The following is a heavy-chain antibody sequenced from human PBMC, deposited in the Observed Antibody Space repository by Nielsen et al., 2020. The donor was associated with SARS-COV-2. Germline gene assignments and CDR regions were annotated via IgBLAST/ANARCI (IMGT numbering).Heavy chain of an antibody. V-gene: IGHV1-24*01. D-gene: IGHD3-10*01. CDR3: ARNREYYYGSGYLFDY. CDR2: FDPEDGET. J-gene: IGHJ4*02. Sequence: ASVKVSCKVSGYTLTELSMHWVRQAPGKGLEWMGGFDPEDGETIYAQKFQGRVTITADESTSTAYMELSSLRSEDTAVYYCARNREYYYGSGYLFDYWGQGTLVTVSS. CDR1: GYTLTELS.